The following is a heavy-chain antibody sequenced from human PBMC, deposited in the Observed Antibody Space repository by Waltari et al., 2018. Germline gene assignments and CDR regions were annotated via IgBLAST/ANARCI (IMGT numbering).Heavy chain of an antibody. CDR1: GGSFSGYY. J-gene: IGHJ5*02. Sequence: QVQLQQWGAGLLKPSETLSLPCAVYGGSFSGYYCSWIRQPPGKGLEWIGEINHSGSTNYNPSLKSRVTISVDTSKNQFSLKLSSVTAADTAVYHCARDLAGRYQLPHTKGCWFDPWGQGTLVTVSS. CDR2: INHSGST. CDR3: ARDLAGRYQLPHTKGCWFDP. V-gene: IGHV4-34*01. D-gene: IGHD2-2*01.